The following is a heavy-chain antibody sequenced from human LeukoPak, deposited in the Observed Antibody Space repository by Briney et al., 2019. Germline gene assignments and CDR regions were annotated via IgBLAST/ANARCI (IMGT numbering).Heavy chain of an antibody. D-gene: IGHD1-26*01. CDR2: ISGSGGST. CDR1: GFTFSSYA. Sequence: PGGSLRLSCAASGFTFSSYAMSWVRQAPGKGLEWVSAISGSGGSTYYADSVKGRFTISRDNSKNTLYLQMNSLRAEDTAVYYWAKGQLGRGKMSYPEAFDIWGQGTMVTASS. J-gene: IGHJ3*02. V-gene: IGHV3-23*01. CDR3: AKGQLGRGKMSYPEAFDI.